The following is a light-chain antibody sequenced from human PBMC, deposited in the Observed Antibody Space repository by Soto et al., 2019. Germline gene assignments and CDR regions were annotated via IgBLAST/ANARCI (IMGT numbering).Light chain of an antibody. Sequence: QSALTQPPSASGSFGQSVTISCTGTSSDVGGYNYVSWYQQHPGKAPKLMIYGVSERPSGVPDRFSGSKSGNTASLTVSGLQADDEADYYCSSYSGTNYHYVFGTGTKVT. J-gene: IGLJ1*01. CDR3: SSYSGTNYHYV. V-gene: IGLV2-8*01. CDR1: SSDVGGYNY. CDR2: GVS.